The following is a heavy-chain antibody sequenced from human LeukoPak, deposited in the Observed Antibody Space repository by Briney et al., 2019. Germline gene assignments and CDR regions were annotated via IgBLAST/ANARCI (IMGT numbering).Heavy chain of an antibody. CDR1: GGSISPYY. Sequence: PSETLSLTCTVSGGSISPYYWSWIRQPPGKGLEWLGYIYYSGNTHYNPSLKSRVAISVDTSKNQFSLKLSSVTAADTAVYYCARSTGSTMFIDYWGQGTLVTVSS. V-gene: IGHV4-59*01. CDR3: ARSTGSTMFIDY. J-gene: IGHJ4*02. D-gene: IGHD3-10*02. CDR2: IYYSGNT.